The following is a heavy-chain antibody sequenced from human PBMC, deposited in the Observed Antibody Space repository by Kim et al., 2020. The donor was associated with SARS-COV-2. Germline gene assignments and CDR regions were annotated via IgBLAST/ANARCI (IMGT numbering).Heavy chain of an antibody. CDR1: GFTFTDAW. D-gene: IGHD3-22*01. CDR3: TTVRDYYDRLGYYYLGKPNFDY. V-gene: IGHV3-15*01. Sequence: GGSLRLSCAASGFTFTDAWMTWVRQAPGKGLEWVGRVKSNTDGGTADYSAPVKGRFTISRDDSKNTIFLQMKSLKTEDTAVYFCTTVRDYYDRLGYYYLGKPNFDYWGQGTLVTVAS. J-gene: IGHJ4*02. CDR2: VKSNTDGGTA.